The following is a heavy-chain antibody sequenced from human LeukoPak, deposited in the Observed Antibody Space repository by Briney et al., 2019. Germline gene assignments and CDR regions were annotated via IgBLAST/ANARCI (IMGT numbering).Heavy chain of an antibody. J-gene: IGHJ2*01. D-gene: IGHD4-17*01. CDR3: ARDVSLRHYGDYVFNWYFDL. V-gene: IGHV4-4*07. Sequence: SETLSLTCTVSGGSISSYYWSWIRQPAGKGLEWIGRIYTSGGTNYNPSLKSRVTMSVDTSKNQFSLKLSSVTAADTAVYYCARDVSLRHYGDYVFNWYFDLWGRGTLVTVSS. CDR2: IYTSGGT. CDR1: GGSISSYY.